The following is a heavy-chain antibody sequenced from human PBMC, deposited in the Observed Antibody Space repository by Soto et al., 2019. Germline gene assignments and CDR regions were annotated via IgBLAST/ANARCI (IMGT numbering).Heavy chain of an antibody. CDR1: GFNFSNYD. CDR3: ARGGVY. CDR2: ITATGFTT. Sequence: PGGSLRLSCVTSGFNFSNYDMNWVRQAPGRGMEWIAFITATGFTTFYADSVRPRFTISRDNAQESVFLQMDSLTVEDTGIYYCARGGVYWGRGTPVTV. J-gene: IGHJ4*01. V-gene: IGHV3-48*03. D-gene: IGHD2-8*01.